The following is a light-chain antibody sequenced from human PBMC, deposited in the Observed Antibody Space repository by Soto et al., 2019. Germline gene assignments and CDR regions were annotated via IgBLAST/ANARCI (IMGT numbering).Light chain of an antibody. V-gene: IGKV3-20*01. J-gene: IGKJ1*01. CDR3: QQFGSSPWT. Sequence: EIMLTQSPGTLSLSPGERATHSCRASQSISNTYLVWYQQKPGQAPRLLIYGASSRASGIPDRFSGSGSGTDFTLTINRLEPEDFALYYCQQFGSSPWTFGQGTKVDIK. CDR1: QSISNTY. CDR2: GAS.